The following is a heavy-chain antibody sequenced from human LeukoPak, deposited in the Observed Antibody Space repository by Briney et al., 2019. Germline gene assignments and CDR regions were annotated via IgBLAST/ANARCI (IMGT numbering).Heavy chain of an antibody. J-gene: IGHJ4*02. Sequence: PGRSLRLSCEASGFSFSIYGMHWVRQAPGKGLEWVAIIWYDGSNKYYADSVKGRFTISRDNSKNTLYLEMNSLRAEDTAVYYCSRDLIAAATTRRSYYFDCWGQGTLVTVSS. CDR1: GFSFSIYG. CDR2: IWYDGSNK. V-gene: IGHV3-33*01. CDR3: SRDLIAAATTRRSYYFDC. D-gene: IGHD6-13*01.